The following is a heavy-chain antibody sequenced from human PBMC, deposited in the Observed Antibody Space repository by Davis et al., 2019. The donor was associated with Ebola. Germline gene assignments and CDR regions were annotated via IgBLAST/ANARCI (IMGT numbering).Heavy chain of an antibody. CDR2: ISGSGGST. CDR1: GFTFSSYA. J-gene: IGHJ6*02. D-gene: IGHD4-17*01. Sequence: PGGSLRLSCAASGFTFSSYAMSWVRQAPGKGLEWVSAISGSGGSTYYADPVKGRFTISRDNSKNTLYLQMNSLRAEDTAVYYCARLDYGDYDVLYYHYGMDVWGQGTTVTVSS. CDR3: ARLDYGDYDVLYYHYGMDV. V-gene: IGHV3-23*01.